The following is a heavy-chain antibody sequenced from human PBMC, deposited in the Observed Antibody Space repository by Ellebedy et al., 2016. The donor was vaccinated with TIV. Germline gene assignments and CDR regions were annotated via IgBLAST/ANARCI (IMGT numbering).Heavy chain of an antibody. CDR1: GFTVSNNQ. CDR3: ARDDTWRLDI. V-gene: IGHV3-53*01. D-gene: IGHD5-12*01. Sequence: GESLKISCVASGFTVSNNQMSWVRQAPGKGLEWVSGIYDDGRTFYADSVKGRFTISRDNSKNTLYLQMNSLRAEDTALYYCARDDTWRLDIWGQGTMVTVSS. CDR2: IYDDGRT. J-gene: IGHJ3*02.